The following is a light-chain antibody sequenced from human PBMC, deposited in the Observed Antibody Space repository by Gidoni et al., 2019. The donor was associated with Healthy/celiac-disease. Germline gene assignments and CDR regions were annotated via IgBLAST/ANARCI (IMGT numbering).Light chain of an antibody. CDR2: AAS. Sequence: DIQMTQSPSSLSAYVGDRVTITCRASQSISSYLNWYQQKPGKAHKLLIYAASSLQSGVPSRFSGSGSGTDFTLTISSLQPEDFATYYCQQSYSTPRTCGQGTKLEIK. CDR1: QSISSY. V-gene: IGKV1-39*01. J-gene: IGKJ2*01. CDR3: QQSYSTPRT.